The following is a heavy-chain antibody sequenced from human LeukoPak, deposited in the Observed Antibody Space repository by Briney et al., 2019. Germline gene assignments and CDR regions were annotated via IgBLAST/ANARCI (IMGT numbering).Heavy chain of an antibody. D-gene: IGHD3-3*01. CDR2: ISTNGDST. Sequence: GGSLRLSFAASGFIFRSYAMHWVRQAPGKGLEYLSGISTNGDSTYYANSVKGRFTISRNNSRNTLYLQMGSLRAEDMAVYYCARDTGSGYRHFEYWGQGTLVTVSS. V-gene: IGHV3-64*01. CDR1: GFIFRSYA. CDR3: ARDTGSGYRHFEY. J-gene: IGHJ4*02.